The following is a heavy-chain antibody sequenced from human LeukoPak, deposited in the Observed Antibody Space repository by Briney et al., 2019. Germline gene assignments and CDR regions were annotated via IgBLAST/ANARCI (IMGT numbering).Heavy chain of an antibody. V-gene: IGHV3-30-3*01. CDR3: AKVVRQYCSGGSCSRDYFDY. CDR1: GFTFSSYA. Sequence: PGGSLRLSCAASGFTFSSYAMHWVRQAPGKGLEWVAVISYDGSNKYYADSVKGRFTISRDNSKNTLYLQMNSLRAEDTAVYYCAKVVRQYCSGGSCSRDYFDYWGQGTLVTVSS. D-gene: IGHD2-15*01. J-gene: IGHJ4*02. CDR2: ISYDGSNK.